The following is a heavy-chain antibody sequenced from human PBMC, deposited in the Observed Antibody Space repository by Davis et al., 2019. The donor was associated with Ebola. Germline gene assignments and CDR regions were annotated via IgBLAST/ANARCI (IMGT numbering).Heavy chain of an antibody. CDR3: ARGSRSMDV. J-gene: IGHJ6*02. Sequence: PGGSLRLSCAASGFTFSRYWMHWVRQAPGKGLEWVAKIKEDGSEKLEVDSVKGRFTISRDNAKDSLYLQMNSLRAEDTAVYYCARGSRSMDVWGQGTTVTVSS. CDR1: GFTFSRYW. V-gene: IGHV3-7*03. CDR2: IKEDGSEK.